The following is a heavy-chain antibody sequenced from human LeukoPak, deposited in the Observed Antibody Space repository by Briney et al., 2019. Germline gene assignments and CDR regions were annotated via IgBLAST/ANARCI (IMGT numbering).Heavy chain of an antibody. Sequence: GGSLRLSCAASGFSFASYEMNWVRQAPGKGLEWVSHISSDGHVETYVDSVGGRFTMSRDNAKDLLFLQMNGQRAKDTAVYYCARDTLNGPFVISLDYWGQGALVTVSS. CDR3: ARDTLNGPFVISLDY. CDR1: GFSFASYE. J-gene: IGHJ4*02. CDR2: ISSDGHVE. D-gene: IGHD3-9*01. V-gene: IGHV3-48*03.